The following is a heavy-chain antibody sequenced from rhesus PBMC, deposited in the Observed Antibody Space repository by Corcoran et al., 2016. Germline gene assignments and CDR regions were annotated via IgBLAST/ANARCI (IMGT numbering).Heavy chain of an antibody. CDR2: ISGISERT. V-gene: IGHV4-147*01. Sequence: QLQLQESGPGLVKPSETLSLTCAVSGCSISANWWTWIRQPPGKGLEWIGRISGISERTSYNPSRKSRLTMSTDTSKNQFALKLSSVTAADTDVYYCALPGNNGAFDYWGQGVLVTVSS. J-gene: IGHJ4*01. CDR3: ALPGNNGAFDY. CDR1: GCSISANW. D-gene: IGHD1-20*01.